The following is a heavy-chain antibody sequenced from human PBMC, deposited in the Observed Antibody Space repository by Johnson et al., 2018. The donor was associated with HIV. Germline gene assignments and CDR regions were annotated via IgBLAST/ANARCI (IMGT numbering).Heavy chain of an antibody. CDR3: ARGLRGFSYGTPFGAFDI. CDR1: GFTFSSYT. Sequence: MQLVESGGGLVQPGGSLRLSCAASGFTFSSYTMSWVRQAPGKGLEWVSRIRGSGGSIFYADSVKGRFTISRDNSKNTLYLQMNSLRAEDTAIYYCARGLRGFSYGTPFGAFDIWGQGTMVTVSS. D-gene: IGHD5-18*01. J-gene: IGHJ3*02. V-gene: IGHV3-23*04. CDR2: IRGSGGSI.